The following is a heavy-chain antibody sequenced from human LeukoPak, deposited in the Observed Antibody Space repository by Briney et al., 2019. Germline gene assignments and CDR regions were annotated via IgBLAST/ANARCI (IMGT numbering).Heavy chain of an antibody. D-gene: IGHD6-19*01. CDR3: ARDLHPSGWSDFDY. J-gene: IGHJ4*02. CDR2: TWYDGSKL. CDR1: GFILSHLG. V-gene: IGHV3-33*01. Sequence: PGGSLRLSCAASGFILSHLGMHWVRQAPGKGLEWVAVTWYDGSKLYYADSVKGRFTISRDLSKNTLYLQMNSLRVEDTAVYYCARDLHPSGWSDFDYWGQGTLVTVSS.